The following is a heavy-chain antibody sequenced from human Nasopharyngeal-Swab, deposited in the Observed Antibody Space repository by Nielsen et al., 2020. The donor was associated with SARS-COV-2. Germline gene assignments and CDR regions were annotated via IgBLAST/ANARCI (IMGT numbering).Heavy chain of an antibody. V-gene: IGHV3-30*04. CDR2: ISYDGSNK. J-gene: IGHJ4*02. CDR3: ARGTLRLDIVVVPAVYFDY. D-gene: IGHD2-2*03. Sequence: WIRQLPGKGLEWVAVISYDGSNKYYADSVKGRFTISRDNSKNTLYLQMNSLRAEDTAVYYCARGTLRLDIVVVPAVYFDYWGQGTLVTVSS.